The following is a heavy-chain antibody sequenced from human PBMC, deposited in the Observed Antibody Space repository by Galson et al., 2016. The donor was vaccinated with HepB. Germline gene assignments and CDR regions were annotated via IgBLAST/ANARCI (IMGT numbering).Heavy chain of an antibody. CDR1: GGSMNGYY. J-gene: IGHJ4*02. Sequence: SETLSLTCSVFGGSMNGYYWSWIRQPPGKGLEWIGYVYSGGRSDYNPSLRSRVTISVDTSKSQFSLELHSVTAADTATYYCARGAFWSGHYDYWGQGTLVTVSS. CDR2: VYSGGRS. V-gene: IGHV4-59*01. D-gene: IGHD3-3*01. CDR3: ARGAFWSGHYDY.